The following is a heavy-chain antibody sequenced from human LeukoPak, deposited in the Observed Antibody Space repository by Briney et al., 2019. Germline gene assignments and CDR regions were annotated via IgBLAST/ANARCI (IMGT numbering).Heavy chain of an antibody. D-gene: IGHD3-22*01. V-gene: IGHV3-30*03. CDR1: GFTFSSYG. CDR3: ARASHYDTSGYLGY. Sequence: SGGSLRLSCAASGFTFSSYGMHWVRQAPGKGLEWVAVISYDGSNKYYADSVKGRFTISRGDSKNTLYLQMNSLRAEDTAVHYCARASHYDTSGYLGYWGQGTLVTVSS. CDR2: ISYDGSNK. J-gene: IGHJ4*02.